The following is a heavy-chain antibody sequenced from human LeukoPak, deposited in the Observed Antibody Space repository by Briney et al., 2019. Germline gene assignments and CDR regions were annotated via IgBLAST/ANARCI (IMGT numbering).Heavy chain of an antibody. CDR2: VSSDGSST. Sequence: GGSLRLSCAVSGFTFSSHWMHWVRRAPGKGLVWVSRVSSDGSSTMYADSVQGRFTISRDNAKNTLYLQMNSLRAGDTAVYYCARGGSPPEALGDAFDIWGQGTMVTVSS. CDR1: GFTFSSHW. J-gene: IGHJ3*02. CDR3: ARGGSPPEALGDAFDI. V-gene: IGHV3-74*03. D-gene: IGHD1-26*01.